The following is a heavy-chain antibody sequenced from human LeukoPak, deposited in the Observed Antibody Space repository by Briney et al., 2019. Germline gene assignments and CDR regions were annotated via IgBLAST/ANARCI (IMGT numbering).Heavy chain of an antibody. V-gene: IGHV3-74*01. CDR2: INGDGSSI. CDR1: GFTFRNYW. Sequence: PGGSLRLSCAASGFTFRNYWMHWVRQAPGKGLVWVSRINGDGSSITYADSVKGRFTISRDNAENTLYLQMNSLTAEDTAVYYCARGRDIEVVSAAVSWFDPWGPGTLVTVSS. CDR3: ARGRDIEVVSAAVSWFDP. J-gene: IGHJ5*02. D-gene: IGHD2-2*01.